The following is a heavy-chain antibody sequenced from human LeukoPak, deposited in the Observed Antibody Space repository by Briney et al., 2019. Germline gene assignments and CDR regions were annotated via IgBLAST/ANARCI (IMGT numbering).Heavy chain of an antibody. J-gene: IGHJ4*02. CDR1: GFTFSSYG. V-gene: IGHV3-30*02. CDR3: AKDLKLRYYGSGALDY. D-gene: IGHD3-10*01. CDR2: IRYDGSNK. Sequence: GGSLRLSCAASGFTFSSYGMHWVRQAPGKGLEWVAFIRYDGSNKYYADSVKGRFTISRDNSKNTLYLQMNSLRAEDTAVYYCAKDLKLRYYGSGALDYWGQGTLVTVSS.